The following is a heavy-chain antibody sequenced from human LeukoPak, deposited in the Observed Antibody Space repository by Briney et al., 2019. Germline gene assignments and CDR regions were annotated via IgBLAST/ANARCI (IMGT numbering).Heavy chain of an antibody. J-gene: IGHJ4*02. CDR3: AREGGPYRPLDY. V-gene: IGHV4-59*12. CDR2: IYYSGST. Sequence: SETLSLTCTVSGGSISSYYWSWIRQPPGKRLEWIGHIYYSGSTNYNPSLKSRVTISVDTSENHISLKLTSVTAADTAVYYCAREGGPYRPLDYSGQGTLVTVAS. CDR1: GGSISSYY.